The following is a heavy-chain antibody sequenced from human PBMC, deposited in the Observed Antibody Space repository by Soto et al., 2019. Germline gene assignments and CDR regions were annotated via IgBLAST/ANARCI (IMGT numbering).Heavy chain of an antibody. CDR1: GYTFTSYY. CDR3: ARVGPYYYDSSGYSPSFDY. D-gene: IGHD3-22*01. V-gene: IGHV1-46*01. CDR2: INPSGGST. J-gene: IGHJ4*02. Sequence: ASVKVSCKASGYTFTSYYMHWVRQAPGQGLEWMGIINPSGGSTSYAQKFQGRVTMTRDTSTSTVYMELSSLRSEDTAVYYCARVGPYYYDSSGYSPSFDYWGQGTLVTVPS.